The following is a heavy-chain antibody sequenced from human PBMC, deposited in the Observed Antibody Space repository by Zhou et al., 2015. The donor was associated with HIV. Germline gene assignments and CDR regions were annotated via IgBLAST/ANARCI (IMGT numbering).Heavy chain of an antibody. CDR3: ARGLWDSSGDDKDY. Sequence: QVQLVQSGAEVKKPGSSVKVSCKASGGTFSSYTISWVRQAPGQGLEWMGRIIPILGIANYAQKFQGRVTITADKSTSTAYMELSSLRSEDTAVYYCARGLWDSSGDDKDYWGQGTLVTVSS. D-gene: IGHD3-22*01. J-gene: IGHJ4*02. CDR1: GGTFSSYT. V-gene: IGHV1-69*02. CDR2: IIPILGIA.